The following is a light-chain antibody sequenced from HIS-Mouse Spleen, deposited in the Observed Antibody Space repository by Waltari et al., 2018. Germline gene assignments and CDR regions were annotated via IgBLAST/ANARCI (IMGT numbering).Light chain of an antibody. CDR2: DVS. CDR3: SSYTSSITLV. Sequence: QSALTQPASVSGSPGVSITISCPGNSITVGGYNYVPWYQQHPGKAPKLMIYDVSNRPSGVSNRFPGSKSGNTASLTISGLQAEDEADYYCSSYTSSITLVFGTGTKVTVL. CDR1: SITVGGYNY. V-gene: IGLV2-14*03. J-gene: IGLJ1*01.